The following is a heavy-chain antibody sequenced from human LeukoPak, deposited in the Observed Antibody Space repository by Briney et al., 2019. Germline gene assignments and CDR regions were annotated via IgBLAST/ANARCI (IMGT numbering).Heavy chain of an antibody. J-gene: IGHJ5*02. CDR3: ARQIRYSSSWYNWFDP. Sequence: SETLSLTCTVSGGSISSSSYYWGWIRQPPGKGLEWIGEINHSGSTNYNPSLKSRVTISVDTSKNQFSLKLSSVTAADTAVYYCARQIRYSSSWYNWFDPWGQGTLVTVSS. CDR2: INHSGST. CDR1: GGSISSSSYY. V-gene: IGHV4-39*01. D-gene: IGHD6-13*01.